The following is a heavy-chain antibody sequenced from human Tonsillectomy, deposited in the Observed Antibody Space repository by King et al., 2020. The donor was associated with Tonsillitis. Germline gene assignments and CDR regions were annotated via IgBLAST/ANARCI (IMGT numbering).Heavy chain of an antibody. CDR2: IIPIFGTA. Sequence: QLVQSGAEVKKPGSSVKVSCKASGGTFSSSAISWVRQAPGQGLEWMGGIIPIFGTANYAQKFQGRVTITADESTSTAYMELSSLRSEDTAVYYCARAGWLGELDVGDAFDIWGQGTMVTVSS. CDR1: GGTFSSSA. D-gene: IGHD3-10*01. J-gene: IGHJ3*02. V-gene: IGHV1-69*01. CDR3: ARAGWLGELDVGDAFDI.